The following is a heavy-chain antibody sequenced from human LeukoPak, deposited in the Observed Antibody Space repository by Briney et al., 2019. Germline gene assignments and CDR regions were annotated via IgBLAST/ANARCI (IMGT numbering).Heavy chain of an antibody. CDR2: IIPIFGTA. CDR3: ASPFDSGYDSSFDY. J-gene: IGHJ4*02. V-gene: IGHV1-69*06. Sequence: SVKVSCKASGGTFSSYAISWVRQAPGQGLEWMGRIIPIFGTANYAQKFQGRVTITADKSTSTAYMELSSLRSEDTAVYYCASPFDSGYDSSFDYWGQGTLVTVSS. D-gene: IGHD5-12*01. CDR1: GGTFSSYA.